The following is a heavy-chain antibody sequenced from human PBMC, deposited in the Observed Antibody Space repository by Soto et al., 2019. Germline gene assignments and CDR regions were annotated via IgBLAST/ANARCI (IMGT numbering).Heavy chain of an antibody. V-gene: IGHV4-4*02. CDR2: IHQSGRT. CDR1: SGSITSNNW. D-gene: IGHD3-16*02. J-gene: IGHJ4*02. CDR3: AGQGDRSYTWAY. Sequence: SETLSLTCAVSSGSITSNNWYSWVRQPPGQGLEWIGEIHQSGRTNYNPSLESRVTMSLDKSKNQFSLKVSSVTAADTAVYYCAGQGDRSYTWAYWGQGTLVTVSS.